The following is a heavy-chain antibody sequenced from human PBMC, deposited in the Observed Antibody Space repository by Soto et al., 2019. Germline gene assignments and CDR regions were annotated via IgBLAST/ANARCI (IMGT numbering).Heavy chain of an antibody. D-gene: IGHD6-19*01. J-gene: IGHJ6*02. CDR2: INAGNGNT. CDR3: TREYSSGWYGPSGMDV. V-gene: IGHV1-3*01. CDR1: GYTFTSYA. Sequence: ASVKVSCKASGYTFTSYAMHWVRQAPGQRLEWMGWINAGNGNTKYSQKFQGRVTITRDTSASTAYMELSSLRSEDTAVYYCTREYSSGWYGPSGMDVWGQGTTVTVSS.